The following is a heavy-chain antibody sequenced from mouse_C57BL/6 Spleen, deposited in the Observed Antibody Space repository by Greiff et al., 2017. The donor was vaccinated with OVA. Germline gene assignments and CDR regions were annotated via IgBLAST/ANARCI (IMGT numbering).Heavy chain of an antibody. V-gene: IGHV6-6*01. CDR1: GFTFSDAW. CDR3: TLTTVVANYYDMDY. CDR2: IRNKANNHAT. D-gene: IGHD1-1*01. Sequence: EVQLVESGGGLVQPGGSMKLSCAASGFTFSDAWMDWVRQSPEKGLEWVAEIRNKANNHATSYSESVKGRFTISRDDSKSSVYLQMNSLRAEDTGIYYSTLTTVVANYYDMDYWGQGTSVTVSS. J-gene: IGHJ4*01.